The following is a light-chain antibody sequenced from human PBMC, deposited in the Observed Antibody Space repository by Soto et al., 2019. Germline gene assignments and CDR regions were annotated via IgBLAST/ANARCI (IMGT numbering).Light chain of an antibody. CDR1: SSDVGGYNS. Sequence: QSVLTQPPSASGSPGQSVTISCTGTSSDVGGYNSVSWYQQHPGKAPKLMIYEVSKRPSGVPDRFSGSKSGNTASLTVSWLQAEDEADYYCRSYAGSNSYVFGTGTKVTVL. J-gene: IGLJ1*01. CDR3: RSYAGSNSYV. V-gene: IGLV2-8*01. CDR2: EVS.